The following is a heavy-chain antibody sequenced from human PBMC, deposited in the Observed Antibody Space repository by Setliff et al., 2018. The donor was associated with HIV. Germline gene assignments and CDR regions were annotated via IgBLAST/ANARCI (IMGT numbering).Heavy chain of an antibody. Sequence: PGESLKISCKGSGYSFTSYWIGWVRQMPGKGLEWMGIIYPGDSDIIYSPSFQGQVTISADKSITTAYLQWSSLKASDTAIYYCVRHRSAVAGTRIGYCYYMDVWGKGTTVTVSS. D-gene: IGHD6-19*01. CDR3: VRHRSAVAGTRIGYCYYMDV. J-gene: IGHJ6*03. CDR1: GYSFTSYW. V-gene: IGHV5-51*01. CDR2: IYPGDSDI.